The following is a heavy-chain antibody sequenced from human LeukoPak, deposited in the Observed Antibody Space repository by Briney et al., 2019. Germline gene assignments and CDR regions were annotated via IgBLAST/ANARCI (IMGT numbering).Heavy chain of an antibody. Sequence: GGSLRLSCATSGFTFSDSWMSWVRQAPGKGLEWVANMNQDGSEKDYVDSVKGRFTISRDNARNSLYLQMGSLGAEDTAVYYCATYTHWVAGDVWGQGTTVTVSS. CDR1: GFTFSDSW. D-gene: IGHD3-16*01. CDR3: ATYTHWVAGDV. J-gene: IGHJ6*02. V-gene: IGHV3-7*01. CDR2: MNQDGSEK.